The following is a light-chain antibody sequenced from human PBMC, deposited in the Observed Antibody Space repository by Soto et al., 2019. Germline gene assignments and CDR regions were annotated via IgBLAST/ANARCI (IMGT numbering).Light chain of an antibody. CDR1: QTVRNNY. J-gene: IGKJ4*01. V-gene: IGKV3-20*01. CDR3: QQFSSYPLT. Sequence: EILMTQSPATLSVSPGERDTLPCRASQTVRNNYLAWYQQKPGQAPRLLIYDASSRDTGIPDRFSGGGSGTDCTLTISRLEPEDFEVYYCQQFSSYPLTFGGGTKVDIK. CDR2: DAS.